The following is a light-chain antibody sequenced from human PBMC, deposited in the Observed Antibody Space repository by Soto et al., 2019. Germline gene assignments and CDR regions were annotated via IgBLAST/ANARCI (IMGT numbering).Light chain of an antibody. Sequence: QSVLTQPPSASGTPGQRVTISCSGSSSNIGSNYVYWYQQLPGTAPKLLIYRNNQRSSGVPDRFSGSKSGTSASLAISGLRSEDEADYYCAAWDDSLSGLVFGGGTKVTVL. J-gene: IGLJ2*01. CDR1: SSNIGSNY. CDR3: AAWDDSLSGLV. CDR2: RNN. V-gene: IGLV1-47*01.